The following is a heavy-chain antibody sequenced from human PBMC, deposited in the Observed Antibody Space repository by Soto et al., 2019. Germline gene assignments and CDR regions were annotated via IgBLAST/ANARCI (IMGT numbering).Heavy chain of an antibody. Sequence: GGSLRLSCAASGLTFSGSAMHWVRLASGKGMEWVGRTRSKANSYATAYAASVKGRFTISRDDSKNTAYLQMNSLKTEDTAVYYCTRSRDYDITTGSVSLLGSGVYYSGMDVWGQGTTVTVSS. D-gene: IGHD3-9*01. V-gene: IGHV3-73*01. CDR1: GLTFSGSA. J-gene: IGHJ6*02. CDR2: TRSKANSYAT. CDR3: TRSRDYDITTGSVSLLGSGVYYSGMDV.